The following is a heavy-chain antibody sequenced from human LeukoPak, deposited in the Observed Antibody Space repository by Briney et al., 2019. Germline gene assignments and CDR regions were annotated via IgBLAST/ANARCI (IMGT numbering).Heavy chain of an antibody. D-gene: IGHD2-2*01. CDR2: ISSSSSTI. CDR1: GFTFSSYS. J-gene: IGHJ6*02. CDR3: AREGIVVVPAAIPYYYYGMDV. V-gene: IGHV3-48*02. Sequence: GGSLRLSCAASGFTFSSYSMNWVRQAPGKGLEWVSYISSSSSTIYCADSVKGRFTISRDNAKNSLYLQMNSLRDEDTAVYYCAREGIVVVPAAIPYYYYGMDVWGQGTTVTVSS.